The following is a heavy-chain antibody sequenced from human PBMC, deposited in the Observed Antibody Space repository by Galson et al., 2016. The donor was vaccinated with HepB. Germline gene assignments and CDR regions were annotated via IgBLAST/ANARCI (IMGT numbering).Heavy chain of an antibody. CDR2: ISNDGSKR. Sequence: SLRLSCAASGFTFTNYGMNWPRQAPGKGPEWVAYISNDGSKRYFADSVKGRFTISRDNSKNTLFLHMSSLRAEDTAVYYCAKRDLLWFGDPNAFDVWGQGTMVTVSS. CDR3: AKRDLLWFGDPNAFDV. V-gene: IGHV3-30*18. D-gene: IGHD3-10*01. CDR1: GFTFTNYG. J-gene: IGHJ3*01.